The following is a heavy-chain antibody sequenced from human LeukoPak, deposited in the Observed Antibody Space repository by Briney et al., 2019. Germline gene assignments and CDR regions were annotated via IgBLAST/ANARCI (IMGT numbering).Heavy chain of an antibody. D-gene: IGHD3-10*01. Sequence: GGSLRLSCAASGFTFSTYSMKWVRQAPGKGLEWISYISSSSNTIHYADSVRGRFTISRDNAKNSLYLQMNSLRADDTAVYYCARVYGSGSFDYWGQGTLVTVSS. V-gene: IGHV3-48*04. J-gene: IGHJ4*02. CDR2: ISSSSNTI. CDR3: ARVYGSGSFDY. CDR1: GFTFSTYS.